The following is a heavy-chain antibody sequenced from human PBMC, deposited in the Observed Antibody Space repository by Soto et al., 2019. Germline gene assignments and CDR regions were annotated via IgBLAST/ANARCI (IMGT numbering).Heavy chain of an antibody. CDR1: GFTFSGSA. V-gene: IGHV3-73*01. Sequence: GGSLRLSCAASGFTFSGSAMHWVRQASGKGLEWVGRIRSKANSYATAYAASVKGRFTISRDDSKNTAYLQMNSLKTEDTAVYYCTRPTPYCSGGSCYSDWFDPWGQGTLVTVSS. J-gene: IGHJ5*02. CDR3: TRPTPYCSGGSCYSDWFDP. CDR2: IRSKANSYAT. D-gene: IGHD2-15*01.